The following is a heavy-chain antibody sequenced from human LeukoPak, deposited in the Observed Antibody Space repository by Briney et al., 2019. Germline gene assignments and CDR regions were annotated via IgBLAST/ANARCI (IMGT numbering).Heavy chain of an antibody. CDR2: INHSGST. CDR1: GGSFSGYY. D-gene: IGHD6-13*01. Sequence: PSETLSLTCAVYGGSFSGYYWSWIRRPPGKGLEWIGEINHSGSTNYNPSLKSRVTISVDTSKNQFSLKLSSVTAADTAVYYCARVGSSSWKGFDPWGQGTLVTVSS. J-gene: IGHJ5*02. CDR3: ARVGSSSWKGFDP. V-gene: IGHV4-34*01.